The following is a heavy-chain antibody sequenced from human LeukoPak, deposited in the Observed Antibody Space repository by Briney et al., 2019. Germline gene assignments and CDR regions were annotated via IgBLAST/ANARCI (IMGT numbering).Heavy chain of an antibody. CDR2: IYSSGST. V-gene: IGHV4-59*08. CDR1: GGSISSYY. J-gene: IGHJ4*02. Sequence: PSETLSLTCTVSGGSISSYYWGWIRQPPGKGLEWIGYIYSSGSTNYNPSLKSRVTISVDTSKNQFSLKLSSVTAADTAVYFCARHDYGGGYYFDYWGQGTLVTVSS. D-gene: IGHD4-17*01. CDR3: ARHDYGGGYYFDY.